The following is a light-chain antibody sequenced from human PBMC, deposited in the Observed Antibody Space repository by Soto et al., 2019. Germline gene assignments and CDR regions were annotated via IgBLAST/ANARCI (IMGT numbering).Light chain of an antibody. CDR2: GAS. V-gene: IGKV3-15*01. CDR1: ESVSSN. Sequence: EVVMTQSPATLSVSPGERATLSCRASESVSSNLAWYQQRPGQAPRLVIYGASTRATGIPARFSGGGSGTEFTLTISSLEPEDFAVYYCQQRSNWPGTFGQGTRLEIK. CDR3: QQRSNWPGT. J-gene: IGKJ5*01.